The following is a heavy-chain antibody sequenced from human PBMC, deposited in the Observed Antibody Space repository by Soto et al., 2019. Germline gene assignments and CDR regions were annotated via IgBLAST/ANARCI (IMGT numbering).Heavy chain of an antibody. Sequence: QVQLVESGGGVVQPGRSLRLSCAASGFTFSSYGMHWVRQAPGKGLEWVAVIWYDGSNKYYADSVKGRFTISRYNSKNTLYLQMNSLRAEEAYVYYCARTTVTTFNRFDHWSKGTLVTVSS. CDR1: GFTFSSYG. CDR2: IWYDGSNK. V-gene: IGHV3-33*01. J-gene: IGHJ5*02. D-gene: IGHD4-4*01. CDR3: ARTTVTTFNRFDH.